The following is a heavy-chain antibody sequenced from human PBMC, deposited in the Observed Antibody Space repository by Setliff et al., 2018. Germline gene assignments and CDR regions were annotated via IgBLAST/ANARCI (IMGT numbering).Heavy chain of an antibody. CDR1: GYTFTSYG. CDR3: ARDLGDLVATILSFFDY. D-gene: IGHD5-12*01. CDR2: SSAYNGKT. J-gene: IGHJ4*02. Sequence: ASVKVSCKSSGYTFTSYGISWMRQAPGQGLEWMGWSSAYNGKTQYAQKLQGRVTMTTDTSTSTAYMELMSLTSDDTALYLCARDLGDLVATILSFFDYWGQGTLVTVSS. V-gene: IGHV1-18*01.